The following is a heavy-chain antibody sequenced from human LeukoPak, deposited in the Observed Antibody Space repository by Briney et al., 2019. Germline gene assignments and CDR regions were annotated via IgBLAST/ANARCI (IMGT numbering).Heavy chain of an antibody. CDR2: IDPTDSYV. CDR1: GYTFTRNW. V-gene: IGHV5-10-1*01. CDR3: ARHVPGYYGSGTNDF. Sequence: EESLKISCQASGYTFTRNWISWVRQIPGKGLEWMGTIDPTDSYVNYCPSFEGHVTISTDRSINTVYLHWGSLRASDTAMYYCARHVPGYYGSGTNDFWGQGTLVTVAS. J-gene: IGHJ4*02. D-gene: IGHD3-10*01.